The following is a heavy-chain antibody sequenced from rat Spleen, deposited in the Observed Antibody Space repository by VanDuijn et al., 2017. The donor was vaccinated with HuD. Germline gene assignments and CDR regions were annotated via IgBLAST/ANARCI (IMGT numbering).Heavy chain of an antibody. CDR1: GFTFSDYY. J-gene: IGHJ2*01. V-gene: IGHV5-25*01. D-gene: IGHD1-10*01. CDR3: ARDGYNNPFDY. CDR2: ISPSGIIS. Sequence: EVQLVESGGGLVQPGRSLKLSCAASGFTFSDYYMAWVRQAPTKGLEWVASISPSGIISNYRNSLKGRFTISRDNAQNTLYLQMSKLGSEDTATYYCARDGYNNPFDYWGQGVMVTVSS.